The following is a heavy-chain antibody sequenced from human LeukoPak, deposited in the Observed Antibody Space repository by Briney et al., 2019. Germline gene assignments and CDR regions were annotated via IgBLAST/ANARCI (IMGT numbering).Heavy chain of an antibody. D-gene: IGHD5-24*01. CDR2: VNPNSGGT. J-gene: IGHJ4*01. V-gene: IGHV1-2*02. CDR3: ATNTRDGDNFYFDY. CDR1: GYTFTGYN. Sequence: GASVKVSCKSSGYTFTGYNMHWVRQAPGQGLEWMGWVNPNSGGTNYAQKFQGRVTMTRDTSISTAYMELSRLRSDDTAVYFCATNTRDGDNFYFDYWGHGTLVTVSS.